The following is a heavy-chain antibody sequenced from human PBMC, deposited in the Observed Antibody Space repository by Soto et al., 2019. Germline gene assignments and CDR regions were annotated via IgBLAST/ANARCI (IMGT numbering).Heavy chain of an antibody. CDR3: ARGEGYSSGWLH. V-gene: IGHV1-2*02. Sequence: ASVKVSCKASGYTFTGYYMHWVRQAPGQGLEWMGWINPNSGGTNYAQKFQGRVTMTRDTSISTAYMELSRLRSDDTAVYHCARGEGYSSGWLHWGQGTLVTVSS. D-gene: IGHD6-19*01. CDR2: INPNSGGT. J-gene: IGHJ4*02. CDR1: GYTFTGYY.